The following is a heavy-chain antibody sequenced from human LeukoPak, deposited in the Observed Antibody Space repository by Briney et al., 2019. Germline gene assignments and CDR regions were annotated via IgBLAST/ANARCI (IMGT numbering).Heavy chain of an antibody. CDR2: INGNGDYT. V-gene: IGHV3-64*01. Sequence: GGSLRLSRAPSVFVFSTYAIHWVRRVPGQGLEDGSGINGNGDYTDYANSVNGRFTISRDNFKNTVYLQMGSLRAEAMAVYYCARDLFSGAEMATLDYWGQGTLVTVSS. D-gene: IGHD5-24*01. CDR3: ARDLFSGAEMATLDY. J-gene: IGHJ4*02. CDR1: VFVFSTYA.